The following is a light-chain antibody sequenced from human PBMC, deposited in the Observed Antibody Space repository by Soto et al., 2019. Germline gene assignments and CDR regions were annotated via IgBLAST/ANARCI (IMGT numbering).Light chain of an antibody. CDR1: QGIGSY. J-gene: IGKJ5*01. CDR2: TAS. CDR3: QQFNDYPIT. Sequence: DIQLTQSPSFLSASVGARATITCRASQGIGSYLAWYQQTPGKAPKILSYTASTLQSGVPSRFRGSGSGAEFTLTTISLKPEDFETYYCQQFNDYPITFGQGTRLEIK. V-gene: IGKV1-9*01.